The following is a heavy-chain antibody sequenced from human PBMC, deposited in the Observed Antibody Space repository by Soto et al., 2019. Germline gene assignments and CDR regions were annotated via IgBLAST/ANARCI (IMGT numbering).Heavy chain of an antibody. V-gene: IGHV3-74*01. D-gene: IGHD4-4*01. CDR1: EFTFSTYW. CDR2: IDTTGSTT. Sequence: EVQLVESGGGLVQPGGSLRLSCAASEFTFSTYWMHWVRQAPGKGLEWVARIDTTGSTTTYAGSVQGRFSISRDNAKNTLYLQMPSVRDHDTAGYSCASDSAAQYYYGMDAWGQGTTVTVSS. CDR3: ASDSAAQYYYGMDA. J-gene: IGHJ6*02.